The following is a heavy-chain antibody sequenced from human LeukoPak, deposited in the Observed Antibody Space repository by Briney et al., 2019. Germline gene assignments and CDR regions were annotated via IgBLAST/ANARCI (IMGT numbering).Heavy chain of an antibody. J-gene: IGHJ4*02. V-gene: IGHV1-69*04. CDR3: AKDITTGKTVYYFDY. Sequence: SVKVSCKASGGTFSSYAISWVRQAPGQGLEWMGRIIPILGIANYAQKFQGRVTITADKSTSTAYMELSSLRAEDTAVYYCAKDITTGKTVYYFDYWGQGTLVTVSS. CDR2: IIPILGIA. CDR1: GGTFSSYA. D-gene: IGHD1-1*01.